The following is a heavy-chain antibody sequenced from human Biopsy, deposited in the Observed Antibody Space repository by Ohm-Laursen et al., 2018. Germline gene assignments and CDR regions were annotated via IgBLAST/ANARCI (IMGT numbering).Heavy chain of an antibody. Sequence: GTLSLTCAVYGESFNGYYWSWIRQTPGKGLEWIGEINHSGRTNYNPSPKSRVTISVDTSKNQFSLKVRPVTAADTAVYYCVRGVDYYDPYHYYALDVWGQGTTVTVSS. J-gene: IGHJ6*02. CDR2: INHSGRT. CDR1: GESFNGYY. V-gene: IGHV4-34*01. D-gene: IGHD3-22*01. CDR3: VRGVDYYDPYHYYALDV.